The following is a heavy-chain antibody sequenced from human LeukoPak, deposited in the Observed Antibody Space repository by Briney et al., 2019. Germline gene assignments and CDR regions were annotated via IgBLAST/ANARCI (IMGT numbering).Heavy chain of an antibody. CDR1: GYTFTGYY. J-gene: IGHJ4*02. V-gene: IGHV1-2*02. D-gene: IGHD3-9*01. Sequence: GASVTVSCTASGYTFTGYYMHWLRQAPGQGLEWMGWINPNSGGTNYAQKFQGRVTMTRDTSTSTAYMELSRLRSEDTAVYYCARGGSYDILTGYCGYWRQGTLVAVSS. CDR3: ARGGSYDILTGYCGY. CDR2: INPNSGGT.